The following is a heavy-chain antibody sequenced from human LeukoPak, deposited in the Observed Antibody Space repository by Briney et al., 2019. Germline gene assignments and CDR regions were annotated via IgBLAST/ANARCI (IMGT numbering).Heavy chain of an antibody. Sequence: PSETLSLTCAVYGGSFSGYYWSWIRQPPGKGLEWIGEINHSGSTNYNPSLKSRVTISVDTSKNQFSLKLSSVTAADTAVYYCARGPLYYGSGSYYNPALHPYYYYGMDVWGQGTTVTVSS. CDR1: GGSFSGYY. D-gene: IGHD3-10*01. CDR2: INHSGST. V-gene: IGHV4-34*01. CDR3: ARGPLYYGSGSYYNPALHPYYYYGMDV. J-gene: IGHJ6*02.